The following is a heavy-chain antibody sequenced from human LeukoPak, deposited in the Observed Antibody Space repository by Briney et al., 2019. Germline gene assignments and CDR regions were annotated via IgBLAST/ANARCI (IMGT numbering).Heavy chain of an antibody. V-gene: IGHV3-7*01. CDR2: IKQDGSEK. Sequence: GGSLRLSCAASGFTFSSYWMSWVRQAPGKGLEWVANIKQDGSEKYYVDSVKGRFTISRDSAKNSLYLQMNSLRAEDTAVYYCARALRYVWGSYRFPFDPWGQGTLVTVSS. J-gene: IGHJ5*02. D-gene: IGHD3-16*02. CDR3: ARALRYVWGSYRFPFDP. CDR1: GFTFSSYW.